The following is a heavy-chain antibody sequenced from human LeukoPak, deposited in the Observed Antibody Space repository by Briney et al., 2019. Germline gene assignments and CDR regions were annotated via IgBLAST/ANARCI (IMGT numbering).Heavy chain of an antibody. D-gene: IGHD3-3*01. V-gene: IGHV3-48*01. Sequence: PGGSLRLSCAASGFTFSSYSMNWVRQAPGKGLEWVSYISSSSSTIYYADSVKGRFTISRDNAKNSLYLQMNSLRAEDTAVYYCARGLHTVRFLEWLNYMDVWGKGTTVTVSS. J-gene: IGHJ6*03. CDR1: GFTFSSYS. CDR2: ISSSSSTI. CDR3: ARGLHTVRFLEWLNYMDV.